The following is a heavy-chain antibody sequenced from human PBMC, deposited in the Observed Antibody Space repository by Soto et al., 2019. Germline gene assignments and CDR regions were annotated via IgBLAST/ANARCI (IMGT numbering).Heavy chain of an antibody. J-gene: IGHJ4*02. CDR3: ARLDCSGGSCYPYYFGH. CDR1: GFSFSGSA. V-gene: IGHV3-73*02. CDR2: IRSNGKT. D-gene: IGHD2-15*01. Sequence: EVQLVESGGGLVQPGGSLRLSCAASGFSFSGSAVHWFRQASGKGLEWVGRIRSNGKTAYAASMRGGFTISRDDSKKTSYLQLNSLKTEDTAVYYCARLDCSGGSCYPYYFGHWGQGALVSVSA.